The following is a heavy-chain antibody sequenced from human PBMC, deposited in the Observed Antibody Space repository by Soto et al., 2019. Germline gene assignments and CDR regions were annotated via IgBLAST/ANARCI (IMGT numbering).Heavy chain of an antibody. CDR3: ATQVTGTTPGRLPYNWFDP. V-gene: IGHV1-69*12. D-gene: IGHD1-20*01. J-gene: IGHJ5*02. CDR2: IIPIFGTA. CDR1: GGTFSSYA. Sequence: QVQLVQSGAEVKKPGSSGKVSCKASGGTFSSYAISWVRQAPGQGLEWMGGIIPIFGTANYAQKFQGRVTITADESTSTAYMELSSLRSEDTAVYYCATQVTGTTPGRLPYNWFDPWGQGTLVTVSS.